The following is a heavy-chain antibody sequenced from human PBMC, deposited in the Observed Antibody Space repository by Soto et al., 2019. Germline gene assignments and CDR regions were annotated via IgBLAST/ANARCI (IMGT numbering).Heavy chain of an antibody. CDR1: GFTFSSYE. J-gene: IGHJ4*02. D-gene: IGHD3-3*01. Sequence: AGGSLRLSCAAPGFTFSSYEMNWVRQAPGKGLEWLSYISSSGTTIYYANSAKGRFTISRDNAKNSLYLQMNSLRAEDTAVYFCARARAIWSGYNDFDYWGQGTLVTVSS. CDR3: ARARAIWSGYNDFDY. V-gene: IGHV3-48*03. CDR2: ISSSGTTI.